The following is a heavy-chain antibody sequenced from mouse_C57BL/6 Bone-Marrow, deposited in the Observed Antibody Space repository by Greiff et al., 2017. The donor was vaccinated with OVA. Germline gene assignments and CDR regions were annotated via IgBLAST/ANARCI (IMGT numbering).Heavy chain of an antibody. D-gene: IGHD3-2*02. CDR1: GYSITSGYY. CDR2: ISYDGSN. J-gene: IGHJ3*01. V-gene: IGHV3-6*01. Sequence: EVKLVESGPGLVKPSQSLSLTCSVTGYSITSGYYWNWIRQFPGNKLEWMGYISYDGSNNYNPSLKNRISITRDTSKNQFFLKLNSVTTEDTATYYCARDQAGAYWGQGTLVTVSA. CDR3: ARDQAGAY.